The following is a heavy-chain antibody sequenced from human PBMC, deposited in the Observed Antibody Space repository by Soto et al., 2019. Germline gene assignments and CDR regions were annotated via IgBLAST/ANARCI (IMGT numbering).Heavy chain of an antibody. J-gene: IGHJ5*01. V-gene: IGHV4-34*01. CDR3: ARGGYCSGGSCAGWFDS. CDR1: GGSFSGYY. Sequence: PSETLSLPCAAYGGSFSGYYWSWIRQPPGKGLEWIGEINHSGSTNYNSSLKSRVTISVDTSKNQFSLKLSSVTAADTAVYYCARGGYCSGGSCAGWFDSWGQGTLVTVSS. D-gene: IGHD2-15*01. CDR2: INHSGST.